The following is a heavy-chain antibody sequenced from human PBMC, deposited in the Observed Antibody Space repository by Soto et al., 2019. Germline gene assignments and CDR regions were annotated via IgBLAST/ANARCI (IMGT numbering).Heavy chain of an antibody. CDR2: ISYDGSNK. CDR1: GFTFSSHA. D-gene: IGHD1-1*01. V-gene: IGHV3-30-3*01. J-gene: IGHJ4*02. CDR3: VRSGDNYNLLDY. Sequence: PGGSLRLSCAASGFTFSSHAMHWVRQAPGKGLEWVAVISYDGSNKYYADSVKGRFTISRDNSKNSLYLQINSLRGDDTAIYYCVRSGDNYNLLDYWGQGTPVTVS.